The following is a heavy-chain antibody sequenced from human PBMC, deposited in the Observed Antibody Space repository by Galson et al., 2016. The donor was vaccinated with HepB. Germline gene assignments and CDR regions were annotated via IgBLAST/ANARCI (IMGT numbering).Heavy chain of an antibody. Sequence: CAISWDSVSSNSAAWYWIRQSPSRGLEWLGRTYYRSKWYNDYAVSVKSRKTINPDTAKNQSSLQLSSVTPEGTAVYYCARVAVTGNYYYYGVDVWGQGTTVTVSS. V-gene: IGHV6-1*01. CDR3: ARVAVTGNYYYYGVDV. J-gene: IGHJ6*02. D-gene: IGHD6-19*01. CDR1: WDSVSSNSAA. CDR2: TYYRSKWYN.